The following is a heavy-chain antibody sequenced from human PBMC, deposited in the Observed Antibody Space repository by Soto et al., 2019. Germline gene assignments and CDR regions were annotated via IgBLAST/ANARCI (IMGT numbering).Heavy chain of an antibody. V-gene: IGHV3-53*04. D-gene: IGHD6-19*01. J-gene: IGHJ3*02. Sequence: PGGSLRLSCAASGFTVSSNYMSWVRQAPGKGLEWVSVIYSGGSTYYADSVKGRFTISRHNSKNTLYLQMNSLRAEDTAVYYCAGVVAVAGPNDAFDIWGQGTMVTVSS. CDR1: GFTVSSNY. CDR2: IYSGGST. CDR3: AGVVAVAGPNDAFDI.